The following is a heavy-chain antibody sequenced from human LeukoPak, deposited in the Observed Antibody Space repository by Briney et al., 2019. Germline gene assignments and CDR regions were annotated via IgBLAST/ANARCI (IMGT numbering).Heavy chain of an antibody. CDR1: GGSISSSSYY. D-gene: IGHD2-8*01. J-gene: IGHJ5*02. CDR3: ARYRYCTNGVCYYGWFDP. V-gene: IGHV4-39*01. Sequence: SETLSLTCTVSGGSISSSSYYWGWIRQPPGKGLEWIGSIYYSGSTYYNPSLKSRVTISVDTSKNQFSLKLSSVTAADTAVYYCARYRYCTNGVCYYGWFDPWGQGTLVTVSS. CDR2: IYYSGST.